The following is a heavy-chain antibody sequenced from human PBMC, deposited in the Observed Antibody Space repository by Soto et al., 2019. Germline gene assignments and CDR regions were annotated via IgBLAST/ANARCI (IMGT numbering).Heavy chain of an antibody. Sequence: PGGSLRLSCAASGFTFDDYAMHWVWQAQGKGLEWVSGISWNSGSIGYADSVKGRFTISRDNSKNTLYLQMNSLRAEDTAVYYCARAPGIAVAGTWFDPWGQGTLVTVSS. J-gene: IGHJ5*02. CDR2: ISWNSGSI. CDR1: GFTFDDYA. D-gene: IGHD6-19*01. V-gene: IGHV3-9*01. CDR3: ARAPGIAVAGTWFDP.